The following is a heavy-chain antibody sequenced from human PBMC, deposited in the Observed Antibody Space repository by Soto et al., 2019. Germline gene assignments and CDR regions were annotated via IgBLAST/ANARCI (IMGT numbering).Heavy chain of an antibody. J-gene: IGHJ6*03. V-gene: IGHV4-31*03. CDR2: IYYSGST. CDR3: ARGRPHRMVYVMGYCYYIDV. D-gene: IGHD2-8*01. Sequence: QVQLQESGPGLVKPSQTLSLTCTVSGGSISSGGYYWSWIRQHPGKGLEWIGYIYYSGSTYYNPSLKSRVTISVDTSKNQCSLKLSSVTAADTAVYYCARGRPHRMVYVMGYCYYIDVWGKGTTVTVSS. CDR1: GGSISSGGYY.